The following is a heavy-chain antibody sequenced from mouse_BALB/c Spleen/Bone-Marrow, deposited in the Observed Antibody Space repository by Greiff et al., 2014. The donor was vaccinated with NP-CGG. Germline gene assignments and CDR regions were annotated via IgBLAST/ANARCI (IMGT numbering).Heavy chain of an antibody. D-gene: IGHD2-3*01. CDR3: GRWGDGYYYAIDY. CDR1: GYSFTGYF. Sequence: ELQLQQSGPELVKPGASVKISCKASGYSFTGYFMNWVKQSHGKSLEWIGRINPYNGDIFYNQKFKGKTTLTEDKSSSTAHKELLSLTTEESEVYYCGRWGDGYYYAIDYWGQGTSVNVSS. J-gene: IGHJ4*01. V-gene: IGHV1-37*01. CDR2: INPYNGDI.